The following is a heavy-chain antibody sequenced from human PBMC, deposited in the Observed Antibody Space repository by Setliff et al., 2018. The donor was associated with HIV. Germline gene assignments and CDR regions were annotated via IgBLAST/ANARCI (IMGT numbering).Heavy chain of an antibody. CDR3: ARRPYYFDS. CDR1: GGSISSGDYY. J-gene: IGHJ4*02. CDR2: IYHSGST. V-gene: IGHV4-39*07. Sequence: SETLSLTCTVSGGSISSGDYYWSWIRQPPGKGLEWIGEIYHSGSTIYNPSLKSRVTISVDTSKNQFSLKLSSVTAADTAVYYCARRPYYFDSWGQGTLVTVSS. D-gene: IGHD6-6*01.